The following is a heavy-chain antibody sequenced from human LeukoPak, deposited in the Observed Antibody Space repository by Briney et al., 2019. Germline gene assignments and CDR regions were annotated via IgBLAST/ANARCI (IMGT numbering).Heavy chain of an antibody. D-gene: IGHD2-2*01. CDR2: IKQDGSEK. CDR3: ARRGYCSSTSCYGSWFDP. Sequence: SGGSLTLSCAASGFTFSSYWMSWVRQAPGKGLEWVADIKQDGSEKYYVDSVKGRFTISRDNAKNSLYLQMNSLRAEDTAVYYCARRGYCSSTSCYGSWFDPWGQGTLVTVSS. V-gene: IGHV3-7*03. CDR1: GFTFSSYW. J-gene: IGHJ5*02.